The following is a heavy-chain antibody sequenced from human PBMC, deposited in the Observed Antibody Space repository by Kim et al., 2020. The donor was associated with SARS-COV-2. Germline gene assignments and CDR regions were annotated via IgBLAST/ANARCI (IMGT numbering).Heavy chain of an antibody. Sequence: SETLSLTCTVSGGSIGNSGNYWTWIRQHPGKGLECSGYIFYTGTTYYNPSLKSRITMSVDTSKNQFSLKLNSVTAADTAVYFCATLGKKYGNSIDFWGQGTLLTVSS. CDR2: IFYTGTT. CDR3: ATLGKKYGNSIDF. CDR1: GGSIGNSGNY. J-gene: IGHJ4*01. V-gene: IGHV4-31*03. D-gene: IGHD3-10*01.